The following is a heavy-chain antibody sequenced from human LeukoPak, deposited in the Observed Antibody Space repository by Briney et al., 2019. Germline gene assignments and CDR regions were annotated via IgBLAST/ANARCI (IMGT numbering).Heavy chain of an antibody. J-gene: IGHJ4*02. CDR3: AGDSSGYYFDY. V-gene: IGHV1-69*05. CDR1: GGTFSSYA. Sequence: GSSVEVSCKASGGTFSSYAISWVRQAPGQGLEWMGRIIPIFGTANYAQKFQGRVTIATDESTSTAYMELSSLRSEDTAVYYCAGDSSGYYFDYWGQGTLVTVSS. CDR2: IIPIFGTA. D-gene: IGHD3-22*01.